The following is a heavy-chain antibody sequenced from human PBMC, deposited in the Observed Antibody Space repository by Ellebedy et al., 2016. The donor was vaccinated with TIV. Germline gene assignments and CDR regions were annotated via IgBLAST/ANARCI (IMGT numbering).Heavy chain of an antibody. V-gene: IGHV3-33*03. Sequence: GESLKISCAASGFTFSSYGMHWVRQAPGKGLEWVAVIWYDGSNKYYADSVKGRFTIARDNAKNSLYLQMNSLRADDTAVYYCATDQGYFTFDYWGQGSLITVSS. CDR2: IWYDGSNK. CDR1: GFTFSSYG. CDR3: ATDQGYFTFDY. D-gene: IGHD3-9*01. J-gene: IGHJ4*02.